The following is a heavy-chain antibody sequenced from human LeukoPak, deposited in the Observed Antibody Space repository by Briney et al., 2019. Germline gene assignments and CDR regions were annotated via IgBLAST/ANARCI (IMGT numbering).Heavy chain of an antibody. V-gene: IGHV4-34*01. CDR3: ARGISDCSGGSCYSPYAFDI. CDR1: GGSFSGYY. CDR2: INHSGST. D-gene: IGHD2-15*01. Sequence: PSETLSLTCAVYGGSFSGYYWSWIRQHPGKGLEWIGEINHSGSTKYNPSLKSRVTISVDTSKIQFSLKLSSVTAADTAVYYCARGISDCSGGSCYSPYAFDIWGQGTMVTVSS. J-gene: IGHJ3*02.